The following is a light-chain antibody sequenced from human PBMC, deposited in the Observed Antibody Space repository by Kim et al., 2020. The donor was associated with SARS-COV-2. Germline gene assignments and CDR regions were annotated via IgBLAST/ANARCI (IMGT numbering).Light chain of an antibody. V-gene: IGLV3-1*01. Sequence: VSPGQTASITCSGDKLGDKYACWYQQMPGQSPVLVIYQDSKRPSGIPERFSGSNSGNTATLTISGTQAMDEADYYCQAWDSSTAGVFGGGTQLTVL. CDR1: KLGDKY. CDR2: QDS. CDR3: QAWDSSTAGV. J-gene: IGLJ3*02.